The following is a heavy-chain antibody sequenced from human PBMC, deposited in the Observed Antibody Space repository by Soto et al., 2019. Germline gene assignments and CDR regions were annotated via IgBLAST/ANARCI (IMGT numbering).Heavy chain of an antibody. V-gene: IGHV5-10-1*01. CDR2: IDPSDSYT. J-gene: IGHJ6*02. CDR1: GYSFTSYW. D-gene: IGHD3-16*01. CDR3: ARRPGGGAKYYYGMDV. Sequence: PGESLKISCKGSGYSFTSYWISWVRQMPGKGLEWMGRIDPSDSYTNYSPSFQGHVTISADKSISTAYLQWSSVKASDTAMYYCARRPGGGAKYYYGMDVWGQGTTVTVSS.